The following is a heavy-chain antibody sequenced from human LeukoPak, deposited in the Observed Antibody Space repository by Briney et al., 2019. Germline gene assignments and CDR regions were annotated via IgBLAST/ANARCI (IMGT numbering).Heavy chain of an antibody. CDR3: ARRARGDQLPRGTWYFDL. V-gene: IGHV4-4*07. J-gene: IGHJ2*01. CDR2: IYTSGST. D-gene: IGHD2-2*01. Sequence: SETLSLTCTVSGGSISSYYWSWIRQPAGKGLEWIGRIYTSGSTNYNPSLKSRVTMSVDTSKNQFSLKLSSVTAADTAVYYCARRARGDQLPRGTWYFDLWGRGTLVTVSS. CDR1: GGSISSYY.